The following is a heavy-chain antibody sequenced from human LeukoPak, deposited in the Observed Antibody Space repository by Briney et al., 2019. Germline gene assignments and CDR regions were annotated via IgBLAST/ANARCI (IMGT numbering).Heavy chain of an antibody. CDR3: ARGEYYFDY. CDR2: INPNSGCT. J-gene: IGHJ4*02. CDR1: GYTFTGYY. Sequence: GASVKVSCKASGYTFTGYYMHWVRQAPGQGLEWMGRINPNSGCTNYAQKVQGRVTMTRDTSISTAYMALSRLRSDDTAVYYCARGEYYFDYWGQGTLVTVSS. V-gene: IGHV1-2*06. D-gene: IGHD3-16*01.